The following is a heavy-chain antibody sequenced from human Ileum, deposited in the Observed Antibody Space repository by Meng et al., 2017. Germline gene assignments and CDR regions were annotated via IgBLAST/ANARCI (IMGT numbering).Heavy chain of an antibody. CDR2: IYDSGST. V-gene: IGHV4-31*03. CDR1: GGSISSGGYY. J-gene: IGHJ4*02. CDR3: ARGGTAYFDY. Sequence: QVHLQESCPVLLKPSQGLSLPCTVSGGSISSGGYYWSWIRQHPGKGLEWIGYIYDSGSTYYNPSLKSRIAISGDTSKNQFSLNLSSVTAADTAVYYCARGGTAYFDYWGQGTLVTVSS. D-gene: IGHD1-1*01.